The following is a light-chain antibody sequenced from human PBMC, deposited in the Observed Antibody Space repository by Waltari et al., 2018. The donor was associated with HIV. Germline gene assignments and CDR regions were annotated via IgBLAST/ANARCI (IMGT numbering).Light chain of an antibody. CDR2: RTN. V-gene: IGLV1-47*01. J-gene: IGLJ3*02. CDR1: TSTIGSNN. Sequence: SVLTQPPSASWTPGQRVTISCSGITSTIGSNNLYWYQQLPVPAPKLLTNRTNQLPAVVPDRVSGSKSGISASLAITGLRSEDEADYYCAAWDDGLSGPVFGGGTKLTVL. CDR3: AAWDDGLSGPV.